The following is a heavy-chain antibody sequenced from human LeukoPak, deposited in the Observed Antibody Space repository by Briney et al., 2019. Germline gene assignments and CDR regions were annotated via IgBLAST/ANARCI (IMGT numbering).Heavy chain of an antibody. CDR1: GYTFTGYY. J-gene: IGHJ6*03. D-gene: IGHD5-24*01. Sequence: ASVKVSCKASGYTFTGYYMHWVRQAPGQGLEWMGIINPSGGSTSYAQKFQGRVTMTRDMSTSTAYMELRSLRSDDTAVYYCARVFQGWLTQPGYYYMDVWGKGTTVTVSS. CDR2: INPSGGST. V-gene: IGHV1-46*01. CDR3: ARVFQGWLTQPGYYYMDV.